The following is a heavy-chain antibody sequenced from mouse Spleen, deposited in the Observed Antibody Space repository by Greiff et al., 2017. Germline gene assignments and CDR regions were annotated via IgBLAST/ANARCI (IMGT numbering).Heavy chain of an antibody. V-gene: IGHV1-26*01. CDR2: INPNNGGT. CDR3: ARPLYYYGSTHYYAMDY. Sequence: VQLQQSGPELVKPGASVKISCKASGYTFTDYYMNWVKQSHGKSLEWIGDINPNNGGTSYNQKFKGKATLTVDKSSSTAYMELRSLTSEDSAVYYCARPLYYYGSTHYYAMDYWGQGTSVTVSS. D-gene: IGHD1-1*01. CDR1: GYTFTDYY. J-gene: IGHJ4*01.